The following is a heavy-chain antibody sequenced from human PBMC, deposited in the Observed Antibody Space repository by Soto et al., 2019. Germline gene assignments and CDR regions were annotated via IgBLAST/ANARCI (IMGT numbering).Heavy chain of an antibody. CDR2: INPIFGTA. J-gene: IGHJ6*02. D-gene: IGHD1-7*01. CDR1: GYTFISYY. CDR3: AGPPELTRIYYYYGMDV. V-gene: IGHV1-69*13. Sequence: ASVKVSCKASGYTFISYYMHWVRQAPGQGLEWMGIINPIFGTANYAQKFQGRVTITADESTSTAYMELSSLRSEDTAVYYCAGPPELTRIYYYYGMDVWGQGTTVTVSS.